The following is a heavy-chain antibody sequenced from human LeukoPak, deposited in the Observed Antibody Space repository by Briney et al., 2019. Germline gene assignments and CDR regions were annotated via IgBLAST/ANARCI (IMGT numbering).Heavy chain of an antibody. J-gene: IGHJ6*02. Sequence: SETLSLTCTVSGGSISSYYWSWIRQPAGKGLEWIGRIYTSGSTNYNPSLKSRVTMSVDTPKNQFSLKLSSVTAADTAVYYCARDREFWSGYYTGDYYYGMDVWGQGTTVTVSS. CDR2: IYTSGST. D-gene: IGHD3-3*01. CDR1: GGSISSYY. V-gene: IGHV4-4*07. CDR3: ARDREFWSGYYTGDYYYGMDV.